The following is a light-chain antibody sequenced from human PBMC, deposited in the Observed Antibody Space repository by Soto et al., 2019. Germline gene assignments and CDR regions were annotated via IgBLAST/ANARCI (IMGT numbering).Light chain of an antibody. CDR2: DVS. Sequence: QSALTQPRSVSGSPGQSVTISCTGTSSDVGGYNYVSWYQQHPDKAPKLMIYDVSKRLSGVPDRFSGSKSGNTASLTISGLQAEDEADYYCCSYAGSYTFDVFGTGTKVTVL. CDR3: CSYAGSYTFDV. CDR1: SSDVGGYNY. J-gene: IGLJ1*01. V-gene: IGLV2-11*01.